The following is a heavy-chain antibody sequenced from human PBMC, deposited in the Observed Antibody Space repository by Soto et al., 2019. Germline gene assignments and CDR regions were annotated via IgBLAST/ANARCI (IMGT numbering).Heavy chain of an antibody. D-gene: IGHD2-2*01. J-gene: IGHJ4*02. CDR2: IIPIFGTA. Sequence: QVQLVQSGAEVKKPGSSVKVSCKASGGTFSSYAISWVRQAPGQGLEWMGGIIPIFGTANYVQKFQGRVTITADESTSTAYMELSSLRSEDTAVYYCARVALSRPAAIPFDYWGQGTLVTVSS. CDR3: ARVALSRPAAIPFDY. V-gene: IGHV1-69*01. CDR1: GGTFSSYA.